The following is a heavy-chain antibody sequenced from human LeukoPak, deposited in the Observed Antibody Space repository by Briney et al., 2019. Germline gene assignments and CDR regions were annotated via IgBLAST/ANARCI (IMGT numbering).Heavy chain of an antibody. J-gene: IGHJ5*02. CDR1: GYTFTGYY. Sequence: ASVKVSCKASGYTFTGYYMHWVRQAPGQGLEWMGWINPNSGGTNYAQKFQGRVIMTRDTSISTAYMELSRLRSDDTAVYYCARGALSGWDLLGFDPWGQGTLVTVSS. D-gene: IGHD6-19*01. CDR3: ARGALSGWDLLGFDP. CDR2: INPNSGGT. V-gene: IGHV1-2*02.